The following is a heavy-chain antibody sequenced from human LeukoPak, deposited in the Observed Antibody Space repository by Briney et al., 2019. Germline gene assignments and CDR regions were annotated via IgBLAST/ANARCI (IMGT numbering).Heavy chain of an antibody. V-gene: IGHV7-4-1*02. D-gene: IGHD6-13*01. Sequence: ASVEVSCKASGYTFNNYAMNWVRQAPGQGPEWMGWINTNTGNPTYAQGFTGRFVFSVDTSVSTAYLQISSLKAEDTAVYYCATSPGIAAPSGYYFDHWGQGTLVTVSS. CDR2: INTNTGNP. J-gene: IGHJ4*02. CDR1: GYTFNNYA. CDR3: ATSPGIAAPSGYYFDH.